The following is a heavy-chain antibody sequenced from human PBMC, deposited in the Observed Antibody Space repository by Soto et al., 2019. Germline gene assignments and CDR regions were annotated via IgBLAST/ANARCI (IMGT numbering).Heavy chain of an antibody. CDR1: GFTFDDYG. CDR3: ARPIRGDYYGSGSYSYYFDY. CDR2: INWNGGST. J-gene: IGHJ4*02. Sequence: GGSLRLSCAASGFTFDDYGMSWVRQAPGKGLEWVSGINWNGGSTGYADSVKGRFTISRDNAKNSLYLQMNSLRAEDTALYYCARPIRGDYYGSGSYSYYFDYWGQGTLVTVSS. V-gene: IGHV3-20*04. D-gene: IGHD3-10*01.